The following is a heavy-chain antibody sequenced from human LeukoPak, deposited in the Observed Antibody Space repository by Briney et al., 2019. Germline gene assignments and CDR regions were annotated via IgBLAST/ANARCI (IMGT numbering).Heavy chain of an antibody. CDR2: IYPGDSDT. CDR1: GYSFTNYW. J-gene: IGHJ5*02. Sequence: GESLQISCQGSGYSFTNYWIGWVRQMPGKGLEWMGIIYPGDSDTRYSPSFQGQVTISADKSIGTAYLQWSSLKASDTAMYYCARLGGGDYVYNWFDPWGQGTLVTVSS. D-gene: IGHD2-21*02. CDR3: ARLGGGDYVYNWFDP. V-gene: IGHV5-51*01.